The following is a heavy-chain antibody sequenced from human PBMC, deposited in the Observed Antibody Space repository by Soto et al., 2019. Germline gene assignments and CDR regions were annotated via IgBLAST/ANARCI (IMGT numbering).Heavy chain of an antibody. CDR3: AKESELYGDYAWYFDL. V-gene: IGHV3-30-3*01. CDR2: ISYDGNNK. D-gene: IGHD4-17*01. J-gene: IGHJ2*01. CDR1: GFTFSNYA. Sequence: QVQLVESGGGVVQPGRSLRLSCAASGFTFSNYAMHWVRQAPGKGLEWMAIISYDGNNKYYAHSVKGRFTISRDSSKNTLYLQMNNLRAEDTAVYYCAKESELYGDYAWYFDLWGRGTLVTVSA.